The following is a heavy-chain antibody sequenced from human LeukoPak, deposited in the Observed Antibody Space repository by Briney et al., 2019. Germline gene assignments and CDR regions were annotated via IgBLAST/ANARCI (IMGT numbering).Heavy chain of an antibody. D-gene: IGHD5-24*01. Sequence: GASVKVSCKASGGTFSSYAISWVRQAPGQGLEWMGRIIPILGIANYAQKFQGRVTITADKSTSTAYMELSSLRSEDTAVYYCAGDGCRDGYNPTRYYYYGMDVWGQGTTVTVSS. CDR1: GGTFSSYA. V-gene: IGHV1-69*04. CDR2: IIPILGIA. CDR3: AGDGCRDGYNPTRYYYYGMDV. J-gene: IGHJ6*02.